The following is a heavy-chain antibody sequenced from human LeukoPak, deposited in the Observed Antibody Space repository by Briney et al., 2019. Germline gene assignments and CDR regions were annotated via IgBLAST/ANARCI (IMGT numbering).Heavy chain of an antibody. J-gene: IGHJ3*02. V-gene: IGHV3-30*02. D-gene: IGHD3-9*01. CDR1: GFTFSSYG. CDR2: IRYDGSNK. Sequence: GGSLRLSCAASGFTFSSYGMHWFRQAPDKGLEWVAFIRYDGSNKYYADSVKGRFTISRDNSKNTLYLQMNSLRAEDTAVYYCAKDQGLRYFDWLGSDAFDIWGQGTMVTVSS. CDR3: AKDQGLRYFDWLGSDAFDI.